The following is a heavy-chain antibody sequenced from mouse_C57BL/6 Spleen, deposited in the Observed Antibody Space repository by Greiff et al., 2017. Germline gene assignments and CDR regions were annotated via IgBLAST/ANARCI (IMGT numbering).Heavy chain of an antibody. D-gene: IGHD2-3*01. CDR2: INPSNGGT. Sequence: QVQLQQPGTELVKPGASVKLSCKASGYTFTSYWMHWVKQRPGQGLEWIGDINPSNGGTNYNEKFKSKATLTVDKSSSTAYMQLSSLTSEDSAVYYCARGGDGYREHWYFDVWGTGTTVTVSS. CDR1: GYTFTSYW. V-gene: IGHV1-53*01. J-gene: IGHJ1*03. CDR3: ARGGDGYREHWYFDV.